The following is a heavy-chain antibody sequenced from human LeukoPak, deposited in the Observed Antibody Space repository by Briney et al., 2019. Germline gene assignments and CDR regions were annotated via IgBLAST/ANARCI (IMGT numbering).Heavy chain of an antibody. J-gene: IGHJ4*02. D-gene: IGHD4-17*01. V-gene: IGHV3-48*01. Sequence: PGGSLRLSRAASGFTFSSYPMNWVRQAPGKGLEWVSYISSSSSTIYYADSVKGRFTISRDNAKNSLYLQMNSLRAEDTAVYYCAKDLYGDYVYYFDYWGQGTLVTVSS. CDR3: AKDLYGDYVYYFDY. CDR1: GFTFSSYP. CDR2: ISSSSSTI.